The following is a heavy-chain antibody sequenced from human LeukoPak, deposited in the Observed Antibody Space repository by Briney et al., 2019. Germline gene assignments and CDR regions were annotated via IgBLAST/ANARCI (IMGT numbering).Heavy chain of an antibody. V-gene: IGHV3-21*01. CDR1: GFTFTNYN. Sequence: PGGSLRLSXAASGFTFTNYNMNWVRQAPGKGLEWVSSISGTNSYIYYADSVKGRFTISGDNAKNSLYLQMNSLRAEDTAVYYCARIPNSANFPNWFDPWGQGTLVTVSS. CDR2: ISGTNSYI. D-gene: IGHD4/OR15-4a*01. CDR3: ARIPNSANFPNWFDP. J-gene: IGHJ5*02.